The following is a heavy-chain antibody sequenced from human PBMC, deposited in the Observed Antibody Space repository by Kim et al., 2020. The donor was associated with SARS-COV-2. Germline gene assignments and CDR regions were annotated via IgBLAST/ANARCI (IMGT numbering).Heavy chain of an antibody. Sequence: GGSLRLSCAASGFTFSDYWMHWVRQAPGKGLVSVSRIKGDGTNIGYADSVKGRFTISRDNAKNTLYLQMNSLRAEDTAIYYCARDSWASPYSWGQGTLVT. CDR1: GFTFSDYW. CDR2: IKGDGTNI. D-gene: IGHD7-27*01. J-gene: IGHJ4*02. CDR3: ARDSWASPYS. V-gene: IGHV3-74*01.